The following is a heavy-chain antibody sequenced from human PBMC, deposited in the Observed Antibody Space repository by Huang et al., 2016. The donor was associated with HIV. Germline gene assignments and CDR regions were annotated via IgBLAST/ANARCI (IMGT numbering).Heavy chain of an antibody. CDR3: ARGQLGSYGDYNVLY. Sequence: QVQLVQSGAEVKTPGSSVKVSCKVSGGTFSKYAISWVRQAPGQGLEWMGGVVPMFGTPNDARKFQGRVTITADDSTSTTYVEVSSLRSEDTALYYCARGQLGSYGDYNVLYWGQGTLVTVSS. CDR2: VVPMFGTP. J-gene: IGHJ4*02. D-gene: IGHD4-17*01. V-gene: IGHV1-69*13. CDR1: GGTFSKYA.